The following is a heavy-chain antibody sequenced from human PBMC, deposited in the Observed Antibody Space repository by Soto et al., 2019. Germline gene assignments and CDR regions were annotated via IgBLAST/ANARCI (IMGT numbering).Heavy chain of an antibody. J-gene: IGHJ3*01. CDR2: ISHSGTS. V-gene: IGHV4-4*02. D-gene: IGHD3-9*01. Sequence: QVQLQESGPGLVKPSGTLSLTCAVSGGSISSSHWWTWVRQSPGKGLEYIGDISHSGTSNSNPSLKSRVTLSVDQSKNHFSLTLTSVTAADTAVYYCAGVVLTITRGAFDAWGQGTLVIVSS. CDR3: AGVVLTITRGAFDA. CDR1: GGSISSSHW.